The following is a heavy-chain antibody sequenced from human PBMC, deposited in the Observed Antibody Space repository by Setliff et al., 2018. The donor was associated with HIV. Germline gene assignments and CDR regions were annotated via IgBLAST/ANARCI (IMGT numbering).Heavy chain of an antibody. V-gene: IGHV4-4*07. J-gene: IGHJ3*02. CDR2: IYTSGSA. CDR3: ARGGRRSGSKAFDI. D-gene: IGHD5-12*01. CDR1: GGSISSYY. Sequence: PSETLSLTCTVSGGSISSYYWSWIRQPAGKGLEWIGRIYTSGSANYNPSLKSRVTITVDTSKNQFSLKLSSMTAADTAVYYCARGGRRSGSKAFDIWGQGTMVTVSS.